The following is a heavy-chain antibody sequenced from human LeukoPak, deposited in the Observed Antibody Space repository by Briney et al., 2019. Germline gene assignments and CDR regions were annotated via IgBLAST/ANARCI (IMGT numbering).Heavy chain of an antibody. CDR2: INPNSGGT. D-gene: IGHD5-18*01. CDR1: GYTFTGYY. V-gene: IGHV1-2*04. CDR3: ARAKRGYSYGEYYFDY. Sequence: ASVKVSCKASGYTFTGYYMHWVRQAPGQGLEWMGWINPNSGGTNYAQKFQGWVTMTRDTSISTAYIELSRLRSDDTAVYYCARAKRGYSYGEYYFDYWGQGTLVTVSS. J-gene: IGHJ4*02.